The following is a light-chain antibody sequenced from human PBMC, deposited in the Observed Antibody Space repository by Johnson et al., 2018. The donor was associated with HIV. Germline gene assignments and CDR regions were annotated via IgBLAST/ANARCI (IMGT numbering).Light chain of an antibody. V-gene: IGLV1-51*02. CDR3: GVWDASLSPHYV. J-gene: IGLJ1*01. Sequence: TQPPSVSAAPGQRVNISCSGHSSNIENYFVSWYQQLPGAAPRLLIYEDYKRPSGIPDRFSGSKSGASAPLGITGLQTGDEADCYVGVWDASLSPHYVFGTATTITVL. CDR2: EDY. CDR1: SSNIENYF.